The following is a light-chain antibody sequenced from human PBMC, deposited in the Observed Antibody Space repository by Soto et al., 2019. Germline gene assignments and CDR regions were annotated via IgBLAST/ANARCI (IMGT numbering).Light chain of an antibody. Sequence: IQLTQSPSFLSASVGDRVTITCRASQGISSYLAWYQQKPGKAPKLLIYDASSLESGFPSRFSGSGSGTEFTLTISSLQPDDFATYYCQQYNSYSWTFGQGTKVDI. CDR3: QQYNSYSWT. J-gene: IGKJ1*01. V-gene: IGKV1-9*01. CDR1: QGISSY. CDR2: DAS.